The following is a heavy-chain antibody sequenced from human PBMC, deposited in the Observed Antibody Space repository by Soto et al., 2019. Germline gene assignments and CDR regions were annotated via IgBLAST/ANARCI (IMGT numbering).Heavy chain of an antibody. Sequence: DVQLLESGGGLVQPGGSLRLSCEVSGFTFSSFAMSWVRQAPGKGLEWVSGISGYGGTTYCAASMKGRFTISRDNSKNTVNLQMDRLRVEDTAVDYCTRQGTSTTGTGGAWVFDNWGQGTLVTVSS. CDR3: TRQGTSTTGTGGAWVFDN. CDR1: GFTFSSFA. CDR2: ISGYGGTT. V-gene: IGHV3-23*01. D-gene: IGHD1-1*01. J-gene: IGHJ4*02.